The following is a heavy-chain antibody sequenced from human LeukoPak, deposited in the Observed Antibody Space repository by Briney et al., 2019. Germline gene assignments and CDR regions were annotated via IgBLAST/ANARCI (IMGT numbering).Heavy chain of an antibody. CDR3: AKLPDSSGYITANYFDY. CDR1: GFTFSSYA. J-gene: IGHJ4*02. D-gene: IGHD3-22*01. CDR2: LHADSGMT. Sequence: GGSLRLSCATSGFTFSSYAMSWVRQAPGKGLEWVSGLHADSGMTYYADSVKGRFTISRDNSKNTLYFQMNSLRAEDTAVYYCAKLPDSSGYITANYFDYWGQGTLVTVSS. V-gene: IGHV3-23*01.